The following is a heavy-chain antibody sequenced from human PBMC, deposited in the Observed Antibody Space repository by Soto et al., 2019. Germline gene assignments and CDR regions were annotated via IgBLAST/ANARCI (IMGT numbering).Heavy chain of an antibody. CDR3: ARDRAGLLEF. D-gene: IGHD3-10*01. CDR1: GYVFTGWG. CDR2: VSAYDGAT. J-gene: IGHJ4*02. Sequence: QVQLVQSATEVVKPGASVRVSCKASGYVFTGWGISWVRQVPGQGLEWVGWVSAYDGATRSSEKLLGRISVTRDKSTSTVYMDLTNLRSDDAAVYYCARDRAGLLEFWGQGTLVTVSS. V-gene: IGHV1-18*01.